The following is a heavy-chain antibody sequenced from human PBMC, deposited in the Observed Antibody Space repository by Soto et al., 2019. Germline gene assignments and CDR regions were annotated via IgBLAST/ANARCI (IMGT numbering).Heavy chain of an antibody. CDR2: IWYDGSNK. Sequence: GGSLRLSCAASGFTFSSYGMHWVRQAPGKGLEWVAVIWYDGSNKYYADSVKGRFTISRDNSKNTLCLQMNSLRAEDTAVYYCARDLDSGYDYRERYYMDVWGKGTTVTVSS. D-gene: IGHD5-12*01. CDR1: GFTFSSYG. CDR3: ARDLDSGYDYRERYYMDV. J-gene: IGHJ6*03. V-gene: IGHV3-33*01.